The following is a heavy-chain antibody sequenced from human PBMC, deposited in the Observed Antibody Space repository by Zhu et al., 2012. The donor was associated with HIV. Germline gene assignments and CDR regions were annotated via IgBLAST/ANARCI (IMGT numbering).Heavy chain of an antibody. V-gene: IGHV4-38-2*01. Sequence: QVQLEESGPGLVKPSETLSLTCGVSGYSISSGYYWGWIRQPPGKGLEWIGTIYHSGSTYYNPSLKSRVIISVDTSKNHFSLKLNSVIAADTALYYCASQVTGVRGVVDYWGQGTLVTVSS. D-gene: IGHD3-10*01. CDR1: GYSISSGYY. J-gene: IGHJ4*02. CDR3: ASQVTGVRGVVDY. CDR2: IYHSGST.